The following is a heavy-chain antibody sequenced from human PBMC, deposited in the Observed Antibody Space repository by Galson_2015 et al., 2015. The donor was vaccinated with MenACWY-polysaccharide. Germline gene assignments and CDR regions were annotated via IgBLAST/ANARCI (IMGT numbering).Heavy chain of an antibody. CDR2: INPSGGTT. D-gene: IGHD4-11*01. CDR1: GFTFITN. Sequence: SVKVSCKASGFTFITNIHWVRQAPGQGLEWMGMINPSGGTTSYAQKFQGRVTMTRNTSISTAYMELSSLRSEDTAVYYCARGIRRTVYWFDPWGQGTLVTVSS. J-gene: IGHJ5*02. V-gene: IGHV1-46*01. CDR3: ARGIRRTVYWFDP.